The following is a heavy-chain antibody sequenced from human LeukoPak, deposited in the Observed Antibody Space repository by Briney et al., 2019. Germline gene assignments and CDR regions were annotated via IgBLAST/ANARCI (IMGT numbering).Heavy chain of an antibody. CDR3: AKDFWSGFIHWFDP. D-gene: IGHD3-3*01. CDR1: GYTFTGYY. Sequence: ASVKVSCKASGYTFTGYYMHWVRQAPGQGLEWMGWINPNSGGTNYAQKFQGRVTMTGDTSISTAYMELSRLRSDDTAVYYCAKDFWSGFIHWFDPWGQGTLVTVSS. V-gene: IGHV1-2*02. CDR2: INPNSGGT. J-gene: IGHJ5*02.